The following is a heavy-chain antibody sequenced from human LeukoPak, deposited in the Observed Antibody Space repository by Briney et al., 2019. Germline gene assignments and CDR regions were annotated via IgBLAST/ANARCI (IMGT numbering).Heavy chain of an antibody. CDR1: GGSISSGGYY. J-gene: IGHJ3*01. CDR3: ASRQIFGLHAFDV. Sequence: PSQTLSLTCTVSGGSISSGGYYWSWIRQHPGKGLEWIGYIYYSGSTYYNPSLKSRVTISVDTSKNQFSLKLSSVTAADTAVYYCASRQIFGLHAFDVWGQGTMVTVSS. CDR2: IYYSGST. D-gene: IGHD3-3*01. V-gene: IGHV4-31*03.